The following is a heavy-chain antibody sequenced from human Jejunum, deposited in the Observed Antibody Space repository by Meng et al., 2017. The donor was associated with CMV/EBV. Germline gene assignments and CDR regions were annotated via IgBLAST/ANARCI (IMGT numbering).Heavy chain of an antibody. CDR1: GFTFSSYW. CDR3: ARQKCGGDCDMDV. V-gene: IGHV3-7*01. CDR2: IKQDGGER. Sequence: SGFTFSSYWMNWVRQVPGKGLEWVANIKQDGGERNYVESVKGRLTISRNNARNSLFLQMDGLRAEDTAVYYCARQKCGGDCDMDVWGQGATVTVSS. J-gene: IGHJ6*02. D-gene: IGHD2-21*01.